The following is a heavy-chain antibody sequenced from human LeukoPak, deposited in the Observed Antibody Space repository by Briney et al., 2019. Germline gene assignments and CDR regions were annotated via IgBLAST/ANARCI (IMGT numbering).Heavy chain of an antibody. CDR2: ISGSGGTT. Sequence: GGSLRLSCAASGFTFSAYAMSWVRQAAGMGLEWVSVISGSGGTTYYAESVKGRFTISRDNSKNTLFLQMNSLRAEDTAVYYCSRYCATTSCPGHYYGMDVWGQGTTVTVSS. CDR3: SRYCATTSCPGHYYGMDV. V-gene: IGHV3-23*01. J-gene: IGHJ6*02. D-gene: IGHD2-2*01. CDR1: GFTFSAYA.